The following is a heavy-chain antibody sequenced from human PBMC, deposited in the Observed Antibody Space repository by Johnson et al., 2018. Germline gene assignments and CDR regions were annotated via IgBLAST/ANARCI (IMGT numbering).Heavy chain of an antibody. J-gene: IGHJ6*03. CDR2: MNPNSGNT. Sequence: QVQLVESGAEVKKPGASVKVSCKASGYTFTSYDINWVRQATGQGLEWMGWMNPNSGNTGYAQKFQGRVTMTRNTSISTAYMELSSLRSGDTAVYYCANGEYSHGRFYYSYYMDVWGKGTTVTVSS. CDR3: ANGEYSHGRFYYSYYMDV. D-gene: IGHD5-18*01. CDR1: GYTFTSYD. V-gene: IGHV1-8*01.